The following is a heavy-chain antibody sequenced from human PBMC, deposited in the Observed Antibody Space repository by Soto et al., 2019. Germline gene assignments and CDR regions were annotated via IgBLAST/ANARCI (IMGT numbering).Heavy chain of an antibody. Sequence: SVKVSCKAYGGTFSNYGISWVRQAPGQGLEWMGGIIPIFGTANSAQTFQGRVTFAADKSTSTAYMELSSLRYEDTALYYFARGHRSHAAAGYYYYYGMDVWGQGTTVTVSS. CDR2: IIPIFGTA. CDR3: ARGHRSHAAAGYYYYYGMDV. CDR1: GGTFSNYG. J-gene: IGHJ6*02. D-gene: IGHD6-25*01. V-gene: IGHV1-69*06.